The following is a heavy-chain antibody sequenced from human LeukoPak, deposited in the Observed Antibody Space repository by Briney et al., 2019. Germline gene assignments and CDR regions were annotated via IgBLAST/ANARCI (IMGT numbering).Heavy chain of an antibody. J-gene: IGHJ4*02. V-gene: IGHV3-30*02. Sequence: GGSLRLSCAASGFTFSSYGMHWVRQAPGKGLEWVAFIRYDGSNKYYADSVKGRFTISRDNSKNTLYLQMNSLRAEDTAVYYCAKEFRCSSTSCSDLDYLGQGTLVTVSS. CDR1: GFTFSSYG. D-gene: IGHD2-2*01. CDR3: AKEFRCSSTSCSDLDY. CDR2: IRYDGSNK.